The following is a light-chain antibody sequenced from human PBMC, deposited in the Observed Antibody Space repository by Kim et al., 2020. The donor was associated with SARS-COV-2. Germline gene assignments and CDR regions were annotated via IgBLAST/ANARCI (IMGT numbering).Light chain of an antibody. CDR2: DTS. CDR3: LLSYSGARRV. V-gene: IGLV7-46*01. Sequence: GATVTLNCGSSTGDVSSGHNPYRYKQNTSQTPRTLMYDTSNNHSWTPARCSGSLLGGKTALSHSGAQSEDEAEYYCLLSYSGARRVLGGGTQRTVL. J-gene: IGLJ3*02. CDR1: TGDVSSGHN.